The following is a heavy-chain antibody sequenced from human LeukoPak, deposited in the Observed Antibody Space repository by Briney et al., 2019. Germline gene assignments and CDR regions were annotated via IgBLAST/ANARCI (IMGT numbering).Heavy chain of an antibody. V-gene: IGHV1-46*01. D-gene: IGHD1-14*01. CDR2: IHSCGGGT. CDR3: ARDGPHHSWDH. Sequence: GASVKLSCKASGYTFTNYFIHWVRQAPGQGLEWMGIIHSCGGGTAYAQKFQGRVTMTRDTSTSTVYMELNSLRSEDTAIYFCARDGPHHSWDHWGQGSLVTVSS. CDR1: GYTFTNYF. J-gene: IGHJ4*02.